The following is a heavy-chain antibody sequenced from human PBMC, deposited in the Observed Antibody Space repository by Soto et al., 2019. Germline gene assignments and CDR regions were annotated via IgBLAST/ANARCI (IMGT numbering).Heavy chain of an antibody. D-gene: IGHD2-15*01. Sequence: EVQLVESGGGVVQPGGSLKLSCAVSGFTFSGSAVHWVRQASGKGLEWVGRIRSKANSYATSYSESVQGRFTISRDDSKNTAFLQMNRLKIEDTAVYYCFSVRGLVAPLWGQGTLVTVSS. J-gene: IGHJ4*02. CDR3: FSVRGLVAPL. CDR2: IRSKANSYAT. CDR1: GFTFSGSA. V-gene: IGHV3-73*02.